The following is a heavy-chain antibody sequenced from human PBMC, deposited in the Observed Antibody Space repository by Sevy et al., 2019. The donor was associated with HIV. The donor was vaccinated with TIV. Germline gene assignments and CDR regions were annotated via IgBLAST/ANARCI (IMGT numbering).Heavy chain of an antibody. D-gene: IGHD2-8*01. CDR1: DGSVSSDNYY. CDR3: AREAGYCSNGVCYTGWFDP. J-gene: IGHJ5*02. CDR2: IYHLGST. V-gene: IGHV4-31*11. Sequence: SETLSLTCAVSDGSVSSDNYYWTWIRQHPGKGLEWIGYIYHLGSTSSNPSLKSRVTISVDTSKNQFSLKLRSVTAADTAVYFCAREAGYCSNGVCYTGWFDPWGQGTLVTVSS.